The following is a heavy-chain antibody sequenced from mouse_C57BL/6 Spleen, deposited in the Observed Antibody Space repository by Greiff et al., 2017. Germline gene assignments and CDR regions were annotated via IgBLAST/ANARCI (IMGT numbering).Heavy chain of an antibody. Sequence: VQLQQPGAELVMPGASVKLSCKASGYTFTSYWMHWVKQRPGQGLEWIGEIDPSDSYTNYNQKFKGKSTLTVDKSSSTAYMQLSSLTSEDSAVYACARGGKLVPSSSFDYWGQGTTLTVSS. V-gene: IGHV1-69*01. CDR2: IDPSDSYT. CDR3: ARGGKLVPSSSFDY. D-gene: IGHD4-1*01. J-gene: IGHJ2*01. CDR1: GYTFTSYW.